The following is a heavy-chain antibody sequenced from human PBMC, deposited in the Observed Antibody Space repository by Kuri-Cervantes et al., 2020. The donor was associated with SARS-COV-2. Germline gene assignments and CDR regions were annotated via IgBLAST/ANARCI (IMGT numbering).Heavy chain of an antibody. CDR1: GFRFDDYV. Sequence: GGSLRLSCTASGFRFDDYVMHWVRQAPGKGLEWVSSLNWDSTRVGYVDSVKGRFIISRDNAKNMLFLQMNSLRAEDTAVYYCVRDGDHWNFDYWGQGTLVTVSS. CDR3: VRDGDHWNFDY. V-gene: IGHV3-9*01. J-gene: IGHJ4*02. D-gene: IGHD1-1*01. CDR2: LNWDSTRV.